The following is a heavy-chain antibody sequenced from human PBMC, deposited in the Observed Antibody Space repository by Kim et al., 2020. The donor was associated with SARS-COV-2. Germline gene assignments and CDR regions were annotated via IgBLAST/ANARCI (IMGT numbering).Heavy chain of an antibody. CDR3: ARGYGSGRPYGMDV. CDR2: IYYSGST. Sequence: SETLSLTCAVSGGSISSGGYSWSWIRQPPGKGLEWIGYIYYSGSTYYNPSLESRVTISVDRSQNQFSLKLSSVTAADTAVSYCARGYGSGRPYGMDVWGQGTTVTVSS. J-gene: IGHJ6*02. V-gene: IGHV4-30-2*01. D-gene: IGHD3-10*01. CDR1: GGSISSGGYS.